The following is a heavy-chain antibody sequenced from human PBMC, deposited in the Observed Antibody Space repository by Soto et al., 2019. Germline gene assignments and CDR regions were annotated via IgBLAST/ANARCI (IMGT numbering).Heavy chain of an antibody. CDR3: ARFVPSMPINGPSNWFDP. V-gene: IGHV4-39*01. Sequence: PSETLSLTCTVSGGSMRSYNYLWGWLRQPPGTGLEWIGSISYSGSSYYNPSLKSRATISVEKPKDQFSLQLTSVTAADTAVYYFARFVPSMPINGPSNWFDPWGQGTLVTVSS. J-gene: IGHJ5*02. CDR1: GGSMRSYNYL. D-gene: IGHD2-2*01. CDR2: ISYSGSS.